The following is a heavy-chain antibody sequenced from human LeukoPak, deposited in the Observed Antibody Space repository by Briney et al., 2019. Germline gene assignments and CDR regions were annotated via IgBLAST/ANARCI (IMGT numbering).Heavy chain of an antibody. CDR1: GFTFVSYW. V-gene: IGHV3-74*01. D-gene: IGHD5-18*01. J-gene: IGHJ4*02. Sequence: GGSLRLSCAASGFTFVSYWMHWVRQAPGKGLVWVARINGYGSSTDFADSVKGRFTISRDNAKNTLYLQKNSRRAEDTAAYYCARDAPGNTALDYWGEGTLVTVSS. CDR3: ARDAPGNTALDY. CDR2: INGYGSST.